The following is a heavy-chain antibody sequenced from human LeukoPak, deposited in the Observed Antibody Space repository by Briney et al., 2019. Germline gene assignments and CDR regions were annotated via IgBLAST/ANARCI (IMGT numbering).Heavy chain of an antibody. D-gene: IGHD3-10*01. J-gene: IGHJ4*02. V-gene: IGHV1-2*02. CDR2: INPNSGGT. CDR1: GYTFTGYY. Sequence: ASVKVSCKASGYTFTGYYMHWVRQAPGQGLEWMGWINPNSGGTNYPQKFQGRVTLTRDTSISTAYMELSRLTSDDTAVYSCARSAGVRGIAVYYFDYWGQGTPVTVPS. CDR3: ARSAGVRGIAVYYFDY.